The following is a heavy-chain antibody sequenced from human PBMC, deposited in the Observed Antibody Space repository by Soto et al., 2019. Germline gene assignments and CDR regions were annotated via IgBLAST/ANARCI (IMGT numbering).Heavy chain of an antibody. CDR2: ISAYNGKT. Sequence: QVQLVQSGAEVKKPGASVKVSCKASGYTFTNYGFSWVRQATGQGLERMGWISAYNGKTKNAQKLQGRVTMTTDTXTSTGYMVLRSLRSDDPAVYYCARVLGVGMDDFCGQGSPVTFS. V-gene: IGHV1-18*01. CDR3: ARVLGVGMDDF. CDR1: GYTFTNYG. J-gene: IGHJ4*02. D-gene: IGHD3-10*01.